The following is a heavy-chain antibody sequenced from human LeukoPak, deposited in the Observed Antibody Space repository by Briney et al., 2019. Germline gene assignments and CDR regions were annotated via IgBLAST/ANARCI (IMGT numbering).Heavy chain of an antibody. V-gene: IGHV1-2*02. CDR2: IDPNNGGT. D-gene: IGHD1-26*01. CDR1: GYTSTDHY. CDR3: ARGVVGAHQLIAY. J-gene: IGHJ4*02. Sequence: ASVKVSCKASGYTSTDHYMHWVRQAPGQGLEWMGWIDPNNGGTNFAQKFQGRVSLTRDTSISTAYMEVNSLTSDDTAVYYCARGVVGAHQLIAYWGQGTLVTVSS.